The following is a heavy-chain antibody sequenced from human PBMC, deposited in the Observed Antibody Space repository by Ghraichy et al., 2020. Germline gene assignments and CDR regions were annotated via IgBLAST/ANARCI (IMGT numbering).Heavy chain of an antibody. CDR2: ISGSGGST. CDR3: AKDRGDCWVHCLDV. V-gene: IGHV3-23*01. CDR1: GLTFSSYA. J-gene: IGHJ6*02. Sequence: LSLTCAASGLTFSSYAMSWVRQAPGKGLEWVSAISGSGGSTNYADSVKGRFTISRDNSKNTLYLQMNSLRAEDTAVYYCAKDRGDCWVHCLDVWGQGTTVTVSS. D-gene: IGHD3-16*01.